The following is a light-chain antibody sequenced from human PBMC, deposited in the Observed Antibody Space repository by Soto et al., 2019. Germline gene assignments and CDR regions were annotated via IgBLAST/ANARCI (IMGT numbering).Light chain of an antibody. Sequence: QSALTQPGSVSGSPGQSITISCTGTSSDVGDYNYVSWYQQHPGKAPKLMIYDVSNRPSGVSNRFSGSKSGNTASLTISGLQAEDEADYYCSSYTSSSVYVFGTGTQLTVL. CDR2: DVS. J-gene: IGLJ1*01. CDR3: SSYTSSSVYV. V-gene: IGLV2-14*01. CDR1: SSDVGDYNY.